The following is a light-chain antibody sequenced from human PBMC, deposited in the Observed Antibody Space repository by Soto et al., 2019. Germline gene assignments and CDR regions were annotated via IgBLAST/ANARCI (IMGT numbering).Light chain of an antibody. J-gene: IGKJ5*01. CDR1: QSVSSY. Sequence: EIVLTQSPATLSLSPGERATLSCRASQSVSSYLAWYQQKPGQAPRLLIYDASNRATGIPARFSGSGSGTDFTLTISSLEPEDFAVYYCQQRTTSPNTFGLGLRLAIK. CDR2: DAS. V-gene: IGKV3-11*01. CDR3: QQRTTSPNT.